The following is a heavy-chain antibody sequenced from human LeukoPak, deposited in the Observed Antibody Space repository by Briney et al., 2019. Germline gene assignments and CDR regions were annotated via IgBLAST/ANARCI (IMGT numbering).Heavy chain of an antibody. J-gene: IGHJ4*02. Sequence: SETLSLTCTVSGGSVSSGSYYWSWIRQPPGKGLEWIGYIYYSGSTNYNPSLKSRVTISVDTSKNQFSLKLSSVTAADTAVYYCARTAARRFDYWGQGTLVTVSS. CDR2: IYYSGST. D-gene: IGHD6-6*01. V-gene: IGHV4-61*01. CDR3: ARTAARRFDY. CDR1: GGSVSSGSYY.